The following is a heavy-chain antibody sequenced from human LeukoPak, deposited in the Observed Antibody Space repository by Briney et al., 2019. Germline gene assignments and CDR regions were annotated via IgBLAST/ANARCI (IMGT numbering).Heavy chain of an antibody. J-gene: IGHJ1*01. CDR1: GFTFSSYG. CDR2: ISYDGSNK. CDR3: AKDGLIAAAGTGYFQH. V-gene: IGHV3-30*18. Sequence: GRSLRLSCAASGFTFSSYGMHWVRQAPGKGLEWVAVISYDGSNKYYADSVKGRFTISRDNSKNTLYLQMNSLRAEDTAVYYCAKDGLIAAAGTGYFQHWGQGTLVTVSS. D-gene: IGHD6-13*01.